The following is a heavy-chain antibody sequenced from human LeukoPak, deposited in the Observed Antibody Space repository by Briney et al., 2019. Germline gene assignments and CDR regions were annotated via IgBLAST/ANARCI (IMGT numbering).Heavy chain of an antibody. CDR1: GGSIISADHY. D-gene: IGHD3-9*01. V-gene: IGHV4-30-4*01. Sequence: SQTLSLTCTVSGGSIISADHYWSWIRQPPGKGLEWIGYIFYSGSTYYKSSLKSRLTISVDTSKNQFSLKLSSVTAADTAVYYWARGYYDVLTNYPKNFDQWGQGTLVTVSS. CDR2: IFYSGST. J-gene: IGHJ4*02. CDR3: ARGYYDVLTNYPKNFDQ.